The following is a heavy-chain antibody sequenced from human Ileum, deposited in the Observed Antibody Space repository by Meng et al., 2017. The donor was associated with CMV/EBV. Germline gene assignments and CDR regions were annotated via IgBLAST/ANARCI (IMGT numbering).Heavy chain of an antibody. J-gene: IGHJ4*02. D-gene: IGHD6-13*01. CDR2: INDNGDT. CDR1: GGSFGVYR. CDR3: ARGDIAASLEF. Sequence: GQGQTGGHGRFSASETLSLSCAFFGGSFGVYRWSWIRQPPGKGLQCIGEINDNGDTNYDPSLNSRVTISVGTSKKQFSLRLTSVTAADTAMYYCARGDIAASLEFWDQGTLVTVSS. V-gene: IGHV4-34*01.